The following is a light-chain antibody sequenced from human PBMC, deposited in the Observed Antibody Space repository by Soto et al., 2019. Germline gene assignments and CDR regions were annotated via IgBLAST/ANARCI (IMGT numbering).Light chain of an antibody. CDR1: SSDVGGYNY. Sequence: QSALTQPASVSGSPGQSITISCTGTSSDVGGYNYVSWYQQHPGKAPKLMIYEVSNQPSEVSNRFSGSKSGNMASLSISGLPAEDEGNYYCRSYTSGSTLVVFGGGTKVTVL. CDR2: EVS. CDR3: RSYTSGSTLVV. J-gene: IGLJ2*01. V-gene: IGLV2-14*01.